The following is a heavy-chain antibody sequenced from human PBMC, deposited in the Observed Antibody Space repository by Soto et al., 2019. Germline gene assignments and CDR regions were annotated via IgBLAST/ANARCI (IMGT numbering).Heavy chain of an antibody. J-gene: IGHJ6*03. CDR3: AKDDYYYYYMDV. V-gene: IGHV3-23*01. CDR1: GFTFSSYA. Sequence: PGGSLRLSCAASGFTFSSYAMSWVRQAPGKGLGWVSAISGSGGSTYYADSVKGRFTISRDNSKNTLYLQMNSLRAEDTAVYYCAKDDYYYYYMDVWGKGTTVTVSS. CDR2: ISGSGGST.